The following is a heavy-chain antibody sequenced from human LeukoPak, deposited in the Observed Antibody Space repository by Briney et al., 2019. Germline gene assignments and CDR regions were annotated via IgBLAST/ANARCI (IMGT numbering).Heavy chain of an antibody. CDR3: ARDYGGKTGDY. Sequence: PGGSLRLSCAASGLSFSSYAMHWVRQAPGKGLEWVAVISYDGSNKYYADSVKGRFTISRDNSKNTLYLQMNSLRAEDTAVYYCARDYGGKTGDYWGQGTLVTVSS. CDR2: ISYDGSNK. J-gene: IGHJ4*02. V-gene: IGHV3-30-3*01. CDR1: GLSFSSYA. D-gene: IGHD4-17*01.